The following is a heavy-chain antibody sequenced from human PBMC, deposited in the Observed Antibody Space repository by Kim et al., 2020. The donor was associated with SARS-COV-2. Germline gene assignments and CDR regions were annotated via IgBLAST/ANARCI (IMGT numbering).Heavy chain of an antibody. Sequence: GGSLRLSSAASGFSFDDSAMHWVRQAPGKGLEWVSGINYNSGRIGYADSVKGRFTISRDNANKFLYLQMNSLRDEDTALYYCAKARLTDSNWFDPWGQGTLVTVSS. CDR3: AKARLTDSNWFDP. J-gene: IGHJ5*02. V-gene: IGHV3-9*01. CDR1: GFSFDDSA. D-gene: IGHD6-25*01. CDR2: INYNSGRI.